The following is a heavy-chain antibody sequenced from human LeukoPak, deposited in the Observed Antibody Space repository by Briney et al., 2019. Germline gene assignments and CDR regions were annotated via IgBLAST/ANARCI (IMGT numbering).Heavy chain of an antibody. Sequence: SETLSLTCTVSGGSISSSSYYWGWIRQPPGKGLEWIRSIYYSGSTYYNPSLKSRVTISVDTSKNQFSLKLSSVTAADTAVYYCARLSYDYYYYYYMDVWGKGTTVTVSS. J-gene: IGHJ6*03. CDR1: GGSISSSSYY. CDR2: IYYSGST. D-gene: IGHD3-10*01. CDR3: ARLSYDYYYYYYMDV. V-gene: IGHV4-39*07.